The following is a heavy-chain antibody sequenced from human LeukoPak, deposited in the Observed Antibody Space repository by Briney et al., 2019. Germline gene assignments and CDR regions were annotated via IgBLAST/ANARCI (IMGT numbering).Heavy chain of an antibody. Sequence: GSLRLSCTASGVTFSTYSMNWVRQTPEKGLVWVSSISGSGGSTHYAESVKGRFSISRDNSKKMMFLQMNSLRADDTAVYYCAKGGQNFDFWRFDYWGQGIQVTVSS. CDR3: AKGGQNFDFWRFDY. CDR1: GVTFSTYS. V-gene: IGHV3-23*01. D-gene: IGHD3-3*01. J-gene: IGHJ4*02. CDR2: ISGSGGST.